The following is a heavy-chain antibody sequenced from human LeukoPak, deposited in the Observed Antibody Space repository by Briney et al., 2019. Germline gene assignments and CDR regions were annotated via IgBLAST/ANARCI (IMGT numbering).Heavy chain of an antibody. V-gene: IGHV4-31*03. D-gene: IGHD2-2*01. Sequence: SETLSLTCTVSGGSLSSGGYYWSWIRQHPGKGLEWIGYIYYSGSTYYNPSLKSRVTISVDTSKNQFSLKLSSVTAADTAVYYCARVLGGSTSYFLPLYYFDYWGQGTLVTVSS. CDR3: ARVLGGSTSYFLPLYYFDY. J-gene: IGHJ4*02. CDR1: GGSLSSGGYY. CDR2: IYYSGST.